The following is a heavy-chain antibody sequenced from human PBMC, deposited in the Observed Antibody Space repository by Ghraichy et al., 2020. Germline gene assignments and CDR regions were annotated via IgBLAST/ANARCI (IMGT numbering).Heavy chain of an antibody. Sequence: GESLNISCAASGFTFSGFAMSWVRQAPVKGLEWVSTISGNTRSTYYAYSVKGRFTVSRDNSKNTLYLQMNSLRAEDTAVYYCAKFRKYSDYDYRAFDVWGQGTMVTVSS. CDR2: ISGNTRST. CDR1: GFTFSGFA. J-gene: IGHJ3*01. D-gene: IGHD5-12*01. V-gene: IGHV3-23*01. CDR3: AKFRKYSDYDYRAFDV.